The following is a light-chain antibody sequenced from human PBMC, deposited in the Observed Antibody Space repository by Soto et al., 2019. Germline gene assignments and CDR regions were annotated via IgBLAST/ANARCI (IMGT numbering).Light chain of an antibody. Sequence: EIVLTQSPVTLSLSPGERATLSCRASQSVSSSYLAWYQQKTGQAPRLLIYGASSRATGIPDRFSGSGSGTDFTLTISRLEPEDFAVYYCQQYGTSPRTFGQGTKVEIK. V-gene: IGKV3-20*01. CDR3: QQYGTSPRT. CDR1: QSVSSSY. CDR2: GAS. J-gene: IGKJ1*01.